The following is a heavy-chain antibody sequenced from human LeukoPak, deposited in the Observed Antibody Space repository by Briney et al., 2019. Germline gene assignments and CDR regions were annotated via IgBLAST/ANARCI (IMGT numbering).Heavy chain of an antibody. Sequence: SETLSLTCTVSGGSISSYHWSWIRQPPGKGLEWIGYIYYSGSTNYNPSLKSRVTISVDTSKNQFSLKLSSVTAADTAVYYCARAYSNYGYYYYMDVWGKGTTVTVSS. V-gene: IGHV4-59*01. CDR3: ARAYSNYGYYYYMDV. J-gene: IGHJ6*03. CDR1: GGSISSYH. CDR2: IYYSGST. D-gene: IGHD4-11*01.